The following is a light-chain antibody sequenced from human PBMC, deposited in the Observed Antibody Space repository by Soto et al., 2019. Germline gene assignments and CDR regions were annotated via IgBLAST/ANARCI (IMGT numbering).Light chain of an antibody. Sequence: DIQMTQSPSAVSASVGDRVTITCRASQTISSWLAWYQQKPGRAPKLLIYDASNLEAGVPSRFRGSGSGTDFTFTISRLQPEDIATYYCQQYENLPTFGQGTRREIK. CDR3: QQYENLPT. CDR1: QTISSW. CDR2: DAS. V-gene: IGKV1-33*01. J-gene: IGKJ5*01.